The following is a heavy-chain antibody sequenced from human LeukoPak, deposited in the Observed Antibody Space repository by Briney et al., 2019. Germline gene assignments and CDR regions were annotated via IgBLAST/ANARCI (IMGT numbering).Heavy chain of an antibody. Sequence: GGSLRLSCAASGFTFDSYAMSWVRQAPGKGLEWVSGFSGSRGSTYYADSVKGRFTISRDNSKNTLYLQMNSLRAEDTAVYYCASADIVVVPAAPGFGAFDIWGQGTIVTVSS. CDR3: ASADIVVVPAAPGFGAFDI. V-gene: IGHV3-23*01. CDR1: GFTFDSYA. D-gene: IGHD2-2*01. J-gene: IGHJ3*02. CDR2: FSGSRGST.